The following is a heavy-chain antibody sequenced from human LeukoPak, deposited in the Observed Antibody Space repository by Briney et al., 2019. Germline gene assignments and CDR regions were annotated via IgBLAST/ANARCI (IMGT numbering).Heavy chain of an antibody. CDR2: INPNSGGT. V-gene: IGHV1-2*02. CDR3: ARDTIFGVYYYMDV. CDR1: GYTFTGYY. J-gene: IGHJ6*03. Sequence: ASVKVSCKASGYTFTGYYMHWVRQAPGQGLEWIGWINPNSGGTNYAQKFQGRVTMTRDTSISTAYMELSRLRSDDTAVYYCARDTIFGVYYYMDVWGKGTTVTVSS. D-gene: IGHD3-3*01.